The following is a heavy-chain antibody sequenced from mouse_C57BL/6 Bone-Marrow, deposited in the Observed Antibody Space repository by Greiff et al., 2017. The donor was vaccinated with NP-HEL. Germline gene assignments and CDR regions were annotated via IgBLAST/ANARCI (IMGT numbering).Heavy chain of an antibody. Sequence: EVHLVESGGGLVQPGGSMKLSCVASGFTFSNYWMNWVRQSPEKGLEWVAQIRLKSDNYATHYAESVKGRFTISRDDSKSSVYLQMNNLRAEDTGIYYCTRTPIYDGYPYYFDYWGQGTTLTVSS. V-gene: IGHV6-3*01. CDR3: TRTPIYDGYPYYFDY. CDR2: IRLKSDNYAT. J-gene: IGHJ2*01. D-gene: IGHD2-3*01. CDR1: GFTFSNYW.